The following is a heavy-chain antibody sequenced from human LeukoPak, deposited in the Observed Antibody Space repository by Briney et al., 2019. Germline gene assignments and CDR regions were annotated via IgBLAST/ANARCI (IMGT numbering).Heavy chain of an antibody. V-gene: IGHV1-2*02. CDR1: GYTFTGYF. CDR3: ARDERYDSSGYPFDY. D-gene: IGHD3-22*01. J-gene: IGHJ4*02. Sequence: ASVTVSCKASGYTFTGYFIHWVRQAPGQGLEWMGWINPNNGGTKYAQKFQDRVTMTRDTSISTAYMELSRLRSDDTAVYYCARDERYDSSGYPFDYWGQGTLVTVST. CDR2: INPNNGGT.